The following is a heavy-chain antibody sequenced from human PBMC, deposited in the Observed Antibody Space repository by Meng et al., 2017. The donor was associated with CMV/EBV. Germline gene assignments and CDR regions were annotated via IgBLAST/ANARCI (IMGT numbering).Heavy chain of an antibody. Sequence: GGSLRPSCAASGFTSSSYAMHWVRQAPGKGLGWVAVISYDGSNKYYADSVKGRFTISRDNSKNTLYLQMNSLRAEDTAVYYCASYSSSRPTNYWGQGTLVTVSS. D-gene: IGHD6-6*01. V-gene: IGHV3-30-3*01. CDR1: GFTSSSYA. J-gene: IGHJ4*02. CDR3: ASYSSSRPTNY. CDR2: ISYDGSNK.